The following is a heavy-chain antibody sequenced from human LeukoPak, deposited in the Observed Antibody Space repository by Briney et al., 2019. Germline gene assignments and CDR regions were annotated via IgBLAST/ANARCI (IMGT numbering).Heavy chain of an antibody. J-gene: IGHJ4*02. CDR3: ARGANYYDSSGYSATFDY. CDR1: GGSFSGYY. D-gene: IGHD3-22*01. Sequence: SETLSLTCAVYGGSFSGYYWSWIRQPPGKGLEWIGEINLSGSTNYNPSLKSRVTISLDTSKNQFSLKLSSVTAADTAVHYCARGANYYDSSGYSATFDYWGQGTLVTVSS. V-gene: IGHV4-34*01. CDR2: INLSGST.